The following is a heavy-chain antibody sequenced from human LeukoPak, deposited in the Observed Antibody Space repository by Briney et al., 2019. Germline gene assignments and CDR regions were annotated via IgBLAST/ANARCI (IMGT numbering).Heavy chain of an antibody. Sequence: PRRSRTPSCVASGFTSTSYAMDCVRHTPGKGLEWLAVIWYDVSNTYYGHSVKGRFPISTDNSNTALYVHVNGLRAEDTAVYYCASAGLGAVGDYWGQGTLVTVSS. J-gene: IGHJ4*02. V-gene: IGHV3-33*01. D-gene: IGHD6-13*01. CDR1: GFTSTSYA. CDR2: IWYDVSNT. CDR3: ASAGLGAVGDY.